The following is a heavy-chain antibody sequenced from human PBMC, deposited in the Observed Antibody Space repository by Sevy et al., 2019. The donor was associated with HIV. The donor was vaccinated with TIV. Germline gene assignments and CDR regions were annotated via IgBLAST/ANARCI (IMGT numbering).Heavy chain of an antibody. V-gene: IGHV1-18*01. CDR3: ARVRSSSSWYYYGMDV. CDR1: GYTFTSYG. D-gene: IGHD6-13*01. Sequence: TSVKVSCKASGYTFTSYGISWVRRAPGQGLEWMGWISAYNGNTNYAQKLQGRVTMTTDTSTSTAYMELRSLRSDDTAVYYCARVRSSSSWYYYGMDVWGQGTTVTVSS. CDR2: ISAYNGNT. J-gene: IGHJ6*02.